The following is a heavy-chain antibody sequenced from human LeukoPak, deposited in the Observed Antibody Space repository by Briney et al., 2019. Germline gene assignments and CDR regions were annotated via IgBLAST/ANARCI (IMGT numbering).Heavy chain of an antibody. Sequence: PGGSLRLSCAASGFTFNIYGMHWVRQAPGKGLEWVAVISYDGSNKYYADSVKGRFTISRDNSKSTLHLQMNSPRAEDTAVYYCTKVRYSTGYDFDYWGQGTLVTVSS. D-gene: IGHD6-19*01. CDR3: TKVRYSTGYDFDY. CDR1: GFTFNIYG. J-gene: IGHJ4*02. CDR2: ISYDGSNK. V-gene: IGHV3-30*18.